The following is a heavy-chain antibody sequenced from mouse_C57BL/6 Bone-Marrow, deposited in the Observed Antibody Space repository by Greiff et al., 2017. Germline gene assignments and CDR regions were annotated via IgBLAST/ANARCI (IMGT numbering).Heavy chain of an antibody. CDR2: IDPENGDT. J-gene: IGHJ3*01. CDR3: TNVAWCAY. CDR1: GFNIKDDY. Sequence: EVQLQQSGAELVRPGASVKLSCTASGFNIKDDYMHWVKQRPEQGLEWIGWIDPENGDTEYASKFKGKAPITADTSSNTAYLQLSSLTSEDTAVYDWTNVAWCAYWGQGTLVTVSA. V-gene: IGHV14-4*01.